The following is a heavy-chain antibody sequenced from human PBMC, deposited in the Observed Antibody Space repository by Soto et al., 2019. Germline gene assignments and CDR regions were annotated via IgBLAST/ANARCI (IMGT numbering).Heavy chain of an antibody. J-gene: IGHJ4*02. D-gene: IGHD5-18*01. V-gene: IGHV3-30*18. Sequence: QVQLVESGGGVVQPGRSLRLSCAASGFTFSSYGMHWVRQAPGKGLEWVAVISYDGSNKYYADFVKGRFTISRDNSKNTLYLQMNSLRAEDTAVYYCAKADTAMTTFDYWGQGTLVTVSS. CDR3: AKADTAMTTFDY. CDR1: GFTFSSYG. CDR2: ISYDGSNK.